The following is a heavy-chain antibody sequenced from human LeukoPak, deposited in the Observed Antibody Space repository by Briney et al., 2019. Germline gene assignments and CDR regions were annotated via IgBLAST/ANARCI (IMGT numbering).Heavy chain of an antibody. V-gene: IGHV3-21*01. J-gene: IGHJ4*02. CDR1: GFTFSTYT. D-gene: IGHD6-13*01. CDR2: ITSSSSYI. Sequence: NPEGSLRLSCAASGFTFSTYTMNWVRQAPGKGLEWVSSITSSSSYIYYADSVKGRFTISRDNAKNSLYLQMDSLRVEDTAVYYCAKDRPTVYSSSWLHFLDSWGQGTLVTVSS. CDR3: AKDRPTVYSSSWLHFLDS.